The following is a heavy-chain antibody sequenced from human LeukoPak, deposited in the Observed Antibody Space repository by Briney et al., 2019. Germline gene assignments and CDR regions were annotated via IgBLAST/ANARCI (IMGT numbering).Heavy chain of an antibody. CDR1: GFTFSSYA. CDR3: AKEGLYGGNSRMDY. D-gene: IGHD4-23*01. V-gene: IGHV3-23*01. CDR2: ISGSGGST. J-gene: IGHJ4*02. Sequence: GGSLRLSCTASGFTFSSYAMSWVRQAPGKGLEWVSAISGSGGSTYYADSVKGRFTISRDNSKNTLYLQMNSLRAEDTAVYYCAKEGLYGGNSRMDYWGQGTLVTVSS.